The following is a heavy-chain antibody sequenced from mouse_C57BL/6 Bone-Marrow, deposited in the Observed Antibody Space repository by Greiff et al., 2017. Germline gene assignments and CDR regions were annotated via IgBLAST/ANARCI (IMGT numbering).Heavy chain of an antibody. CDR3: ARGNYYAMDY. V-gene: IGHV1-81*01. J-gene: IGHJ4*01. D-gene: IGHD2-1*01. CDR2: IYPRSGNT. CDR1: GYTFTSYG. Sequence: QVQLKQSGPELVKPGASVKISCKASGYTFTSYGISWVKQRTGQGLEWIGEIYPRSGNTYYNEKFKGKATLTADKSSSTAYMELRSLTSEDSAVYFCARGNYYAMDYWGQGTSVTVSS.